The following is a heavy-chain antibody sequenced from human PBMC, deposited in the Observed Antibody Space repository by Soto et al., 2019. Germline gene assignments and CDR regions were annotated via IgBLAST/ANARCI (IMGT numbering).Heavy chain of an antibody. V-gene: IGHV1-2*02. CDR1: GYTFTGYY. CDR3: ARVPAHECSGTNGYKWVFDY. Sequence: GASVKVSCKASGYTFTGYYMHWVRQAPGQGLEWMGWINPNSGGTNYAQKFQGRVTMSRDTSINTAYVELSRLGSDDTAVYYCARVPAHECSGTNGYKWVFDYWGQGTLVTVSS. D-gene: IGHD2-2*02. J-gene: IGHJ4*02. CDR2: INPNSGGT.